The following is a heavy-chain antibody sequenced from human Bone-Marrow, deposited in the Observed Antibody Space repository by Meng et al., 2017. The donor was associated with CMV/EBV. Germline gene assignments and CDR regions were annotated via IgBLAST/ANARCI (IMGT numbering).Heavy chain of an antibody. V-gene: IGHV3-30*02. J-gene: IGHJ6*01. CDR2: IRNDGSKK. Sequence: GGSLRLSCAASGFSFSSYGMQWVRQAPGKGLEWVTFIRNDGSKKYYADSVKGRFTISRDNSKNTLYLQMNSLRAEDTAVYYCAREYSGSYPYYYYGMDVWGQGTTVTFSS. CDR3: AREYSGSYPYYYYGMDV. D-gene: IGHD1-26*01. CDR1: GFSFSSYG.